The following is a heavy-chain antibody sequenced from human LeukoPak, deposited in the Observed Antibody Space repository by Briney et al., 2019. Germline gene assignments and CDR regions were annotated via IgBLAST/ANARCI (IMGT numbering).Heavy chain of an antibody. V-gene: IGHV1-69*01. Sequence: SVKVSCKASGGTFSSYTISWVRQAPGQGLEWMGEIIPIFGTANYAQKFQGRVTITADESTSTAYMELSSLRSEDTAVYYCARGRYSSSINSMDVWGQGTTVTVSS. CDR3: ARGRYSSSINSMDV. CDR2: IIPIFGTA. CDR1: GGTFSSYT. J-gene: IGHJ6*02. D-gene: IGHD6-6*01.